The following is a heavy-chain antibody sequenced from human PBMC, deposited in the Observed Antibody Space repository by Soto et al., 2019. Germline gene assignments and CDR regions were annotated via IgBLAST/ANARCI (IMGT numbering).Heavy chain of an antibody. D-gene: IGHD1-1*01. CDR2: IPSDGSAQ. CDR1: GFTFRDYA. CDR3: ARAVAGQVRSAWTWLDY. V-gene: IGHV3-30-3*01. Sequence: QVQLVESGGGVVQPGRSLRLSCEASGFTFRDYAMHWVRQAPGKGLEWVAAIPSDGSAQHYADSVKGRFSISRDNSKNPLSLQMNSLSPEDAALYYCARAVAGQVRSAWTWLDYWGQGTLVTVSS. J-gene: IGHJ4*02.